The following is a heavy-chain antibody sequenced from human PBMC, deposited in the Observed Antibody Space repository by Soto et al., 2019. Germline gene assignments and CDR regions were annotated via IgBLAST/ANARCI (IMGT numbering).Heavy chain of an antibody. Sequence: GASVKVSCKASGYTFTGYYMHWVRQAPGQGLEWMGWINPNSGGTNYAQKFQGWVTMTRDTSISTAYMELSRLRSDDTAVYYCAREGYDYVWGSYRSHRPKDNAFDIWGQGTMVTVS. V-gene: IGHV1-2*04. CDR2: INPNSGGT. J-gene: IGHJ3*02. D-gene: IGHD3-16*02. CDR3: AREGYDYVWGSYRSHRPKDNAFDI. CDR1: GYTFTGYY.